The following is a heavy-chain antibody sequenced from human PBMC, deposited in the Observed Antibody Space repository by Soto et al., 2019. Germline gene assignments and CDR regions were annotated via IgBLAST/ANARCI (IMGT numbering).Heavy chain of an antibody. CDR2: ISVYNGNT. Sequence: ASVKVSCKASGYSFTNYGISWVRQAPGQGLEWMGWISVYNGNTNFAQKPQGRVTMTTDTSTSTAYMEVRSLRSDDTAVYYCAREGVAPYYYYGMDGWGQGTPVTVSS. V-gene: IGHV1-18*01. CDR3: AREGVAPYYYYGMDG. CDR1: GYSFTNYG. J-gene: IGHJ6*02. D-gene: IGHD5-12*01.